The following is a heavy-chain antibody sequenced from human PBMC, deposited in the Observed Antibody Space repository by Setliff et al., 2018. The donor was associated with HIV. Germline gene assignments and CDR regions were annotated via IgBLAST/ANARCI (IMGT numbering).Heavy chain of an antibody. D-gene: IGHD5-18*01. CDR1: GGSFSGYY. J-gene: IGHJ6*03. Sequence: SETLSLTCAVYGGSFSGYYWSWIRQPPGKGLEWIGEINHSGSTNYNPSLKSRVTISVDTSKNQFSLKLSSVTAADTAVYYCARGGGIRGYSFPYYYYMDVWGKGTTVTVSS. CDR2: INHSGST. CDR3: ARGGGIRGYSFPYYYYMDV. V-gene: IGHV4-34*01.